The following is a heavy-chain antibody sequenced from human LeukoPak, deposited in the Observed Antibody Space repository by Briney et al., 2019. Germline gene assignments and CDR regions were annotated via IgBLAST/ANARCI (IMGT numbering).Heavy chain of an antibody. CDR2: ISYDGSNK. J-gene: IGHJ4*02. V-gene: IGHV3-30*18. CDR1: GFTFSNYC. CDR3: AKNSGSTAL. Sequence: PGGSLRLSCAASGFTFSNYCMHWVRQAPGKGLEWVSVISYDGSNKHYADSVKGRFTISRDNSKNTLYLQMNSLRAEDTAMNYCAKNSGSTALWGQGTLVTVSS. D-gene: IGHD1-26*01.